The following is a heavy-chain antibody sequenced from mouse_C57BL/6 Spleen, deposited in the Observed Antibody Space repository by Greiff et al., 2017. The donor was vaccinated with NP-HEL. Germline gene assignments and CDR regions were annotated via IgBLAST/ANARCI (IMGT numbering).Heavy chain of an antibody. V-gene: IGHV1-69*01. D-gene: IGHD1-1*01. CDR2: IDPSDSYT. CDR1: GYTFTSYW. J-gene: IGHJ2*01. CDR3: ARNYDRRGYYFDY. Sequence: VQLQQPGAELVMPGASVKLSCKASGYTFTSYWMHWVKQRPGQGLVWIGEIDPSDSYTNYNQKFKGQSTLTVEKSSSKAYKQLSSLTSEDAAVYYCARNYDRRGYYFDYWGQGTTLTVSS.